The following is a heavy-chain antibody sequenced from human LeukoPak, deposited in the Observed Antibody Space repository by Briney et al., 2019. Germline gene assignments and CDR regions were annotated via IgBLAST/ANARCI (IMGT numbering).Heavy chain of an antibody. CDR3: AKDLRSSADSKMGAADY. CDR2: INSDGSST. Sequence: PGGSLRLSCAASGFTFSSYSMNWVRQAPGKGLEWVSRINSDGSSTSYADSVKGRFTISRDNAKNTLYLQMNSLRAEDTAVYYCAKDLRSSADSKMGAADYWGQGTLVTVSS. J-gene: IGHJ4*02. D-gene: IGHD1-26*01. V-gene: IGHV3-74*01. CDR1: GFTFSSYS.